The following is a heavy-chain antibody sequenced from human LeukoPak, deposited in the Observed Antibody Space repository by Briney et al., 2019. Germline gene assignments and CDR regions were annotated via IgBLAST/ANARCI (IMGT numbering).Heavy chain of an antibody. V-gene: IGHV3-23*01. Sequence: PGGSLRLSCAASGFTVSGNYMSWVRQAPGKGLEWLSAISGSGISTFYADSVEGRVTISRDNSKNTVYLQMNSLRAEDTAVYHCAKRGEYYFDYWGQGALVTVPS. CDR2: ISGSGIST. CDR3: AKRGEYYFDY. J-gene: IGHJ4*02. CDR1: GFTVSGNY.